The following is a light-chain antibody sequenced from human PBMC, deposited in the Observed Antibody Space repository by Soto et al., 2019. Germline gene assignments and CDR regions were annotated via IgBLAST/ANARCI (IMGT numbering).Light chain of an antibody. Sequence: DIQMTQSPSPLFASVGARVTITCRASRMISVWLAWYQQRPGKAPKLLIAKASNLERGVPSSISGSGSEKAFTLTISSLQPDDFETYYCQQYNSFPWRFGQGTKVEMK. CDR2: KAS. J-gene: IGKJ1*01. V-gene: IGKV1-5*03. CDR3: QQYNSFPWR. CDR1: RMISVW.